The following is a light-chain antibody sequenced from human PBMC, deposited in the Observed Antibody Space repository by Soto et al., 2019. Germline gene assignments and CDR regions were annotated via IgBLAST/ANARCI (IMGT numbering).Light chain of an antibody. J-gene: IGLJ3*02. CDR3: SSYTSSSTLL. CDR2: DVS. Sequence: QSALTQPASVSGSPGQSITISCTGTSSDVGGYNYVSWYQQHPGKAPKLMIYDVSNRPSGVSNRFSGSKSGSTASLTISGLQAEGEADYYCSSYTSSSTLLFGGGTKLTVL. V-gene: IGLV2-14*01. CDR1: SSDVGGYNY.